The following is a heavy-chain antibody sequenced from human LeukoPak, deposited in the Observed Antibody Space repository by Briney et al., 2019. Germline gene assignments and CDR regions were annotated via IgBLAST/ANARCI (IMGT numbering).Heavy chain of an antibody. CDR3: ARVVGTDEGADY. CDR1: GFTFRHYW. J-gene: IGHJ4*02. D-gene: IGHD1-7*01. Sequence: GGSLRLSCAASGFTFRHYWMNWVRQASGKGLEWVANIKPDGSEKRYADSVKGRFTISRDNAENSLYLRMNSLRAEDTAVYYCARVVGTDEGADYWGQGTLVTVSS. V-gene: IGHV3-7*04. CDR2: IKPDGSEK.